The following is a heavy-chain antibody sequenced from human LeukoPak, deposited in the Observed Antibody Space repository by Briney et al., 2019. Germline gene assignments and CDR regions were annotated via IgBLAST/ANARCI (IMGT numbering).Heavy chain of an antibody. CDR2: ISGSGGST. D-gene: IGHD3-3*01. CDR1: GFTFSSYA. Sequence: GGSLRLSCAASGFTFSSYAMSWVRQAPGKGLEWVSAISGSGGSTYYADSVKGRFTISRDNSKNTLYLQMNSLRAEDTAVYYCAKELYRITIFGVVIDYWGQGTLVTVSS. J-gene: IGHJ4*02. CDR3: AKELYRITIFGVVIDY. V-gene: IGHV3-23*01.